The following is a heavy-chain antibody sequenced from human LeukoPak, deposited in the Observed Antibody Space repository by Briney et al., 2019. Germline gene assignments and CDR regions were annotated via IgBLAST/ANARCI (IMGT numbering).Heavy chain of an antibody. V-gene: IGHV3-74*01. J-gene: IGHJ6*03. D-gene: IGHD3-10*01. Sequence: SGGSLRLSCAVSGFTFKLYWMHWVRQAPGKGPVWVSRINDDGSDTTYADSVKGRFTISRDDAKNMLFLQMNSLRVEDTALYYCAKDPMWFGEGDYKYYMDVWGRGTTVTVSS. CDR2: INDDGSDT. CDR3: AKDPMWFGEGDYKYYMDV. CDR1: GFTFKLYW.